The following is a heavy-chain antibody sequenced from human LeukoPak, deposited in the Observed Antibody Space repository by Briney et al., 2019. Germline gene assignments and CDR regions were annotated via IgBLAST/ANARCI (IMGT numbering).Heavy chain of an antibody. D-gene: IGHD6-13*01. CDR3: VRDSDGAAQFDP. J-gene: IGHJ5*02. Sequence: SETLSLTCTVSGGSISSYHWSRIRQPAGKGLEWIGHIFASGSTNYNPSLKSRVTISVDKSKNQFSLKLSSVTAADTAVYYCVRDSDGAAQFDPWGQGTLVTVSS. CDR1: GGSISSYH. V-gene: IGHV4-4*07. CDR2: IFASGST.